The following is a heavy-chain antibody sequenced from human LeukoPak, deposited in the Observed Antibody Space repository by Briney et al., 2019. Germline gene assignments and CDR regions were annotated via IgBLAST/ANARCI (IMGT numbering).Heavy chain of an antibody. D-gene: IGHD3-3*01. Sequence: GGSLRLSCAASGFTFSRYAMSWVRQAPGKGLEWVSVISGSGSKTYYADSVKGRFTISRDNSKNTLYLQMNSLGAEDTAVYYCAKSGDYDFWSGHYYYYMDVWGKGTTVTVSS. V-gene: IGHV3-23*01. J-gene: IGHJ6*03. CDR1: GFTFSRYA. CDR3: AKSGDYDFWSGHYYYYMDV. CDR2: ISGSGSKT.